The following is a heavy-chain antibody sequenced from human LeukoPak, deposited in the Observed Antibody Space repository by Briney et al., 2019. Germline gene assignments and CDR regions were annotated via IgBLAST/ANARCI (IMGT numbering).Heavy chain of an antibody. D-gene: IGHD3/OR15-3a*01. CDR3: AKRGVVIRVILVGFHKEAYYFES. J-gene: IGHJ4*02. CDR1: GFTFSSYG. V-gene: IGHV3-33*06. Sequence: GGSLRLSCAASGFTFSSYGMHWVRQAPGKGLEWVAVTWYDGSNKYYADSVKGRFTISRDNSKNTLYLQMNSLRAEDTAVYFCAKRGVVIRVILVGFHKEAYYFESWGQGALVTVSS. CDR2: TWYDGSNK.